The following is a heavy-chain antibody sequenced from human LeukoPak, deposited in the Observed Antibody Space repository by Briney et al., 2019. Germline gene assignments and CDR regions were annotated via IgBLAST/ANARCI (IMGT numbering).Heavy chain of an antibody. Sequence: PGGSLRLSCAASGFTFSSYAMSWVRQAPGKGLEWVSSITVSAGSTYYADSVKGRFTISRDNSKNTLYLQTNTLRAEDTAVYYCAKETLNYSSVDYWGQGTLVTVSS. J-gene: IGHJ4*02. CDR2: ITVSAGST. CDR3: AKETLNYSSVDY. V-gene: IGHV3-23*01. D-gene: IGHD6-19*01. CDR1: GFTFSSYA.